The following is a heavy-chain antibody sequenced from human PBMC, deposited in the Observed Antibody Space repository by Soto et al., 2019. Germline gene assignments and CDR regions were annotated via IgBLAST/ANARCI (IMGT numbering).Heavy chain of an antibody. D-gene: IGHD2-2*01. CDR2: INHSGST. CDR1: GGSFSGYY. J-gene: IGHJ5*02. CDR3: ARGRIVVVPAAKHNWFDP. Sequence: PSETLSLTCAVYGGSFSGYYWNWIRQPPGKGLEWIGEINHSGSTNYNPSLKSRVTISVDTSKNQFSLKLSSVTAADTAVYYCARGRIVVVPAAKHNWFDPWGQGTLVTVSS. V-gene: IGHV4-34*01.